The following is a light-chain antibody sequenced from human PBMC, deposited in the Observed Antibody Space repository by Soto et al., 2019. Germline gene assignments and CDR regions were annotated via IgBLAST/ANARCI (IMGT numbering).Light chain of an antibody. CDR1: QSVSSN. J-gene: IGKJ1*01. CDR2: GAS. Sequence: IVMTQSPATLSVSPGERATLSCRASQSVSSNLAWYQQKPGQAPRLLIYGASTRATGIPARFSGSGSGTDLTLTISSLQSEDFAVYYCQHYNNWPPWTFGQGTKVEIK. V-gene: IGKV3-15*01. CDR3: QHYNNWPPWT.